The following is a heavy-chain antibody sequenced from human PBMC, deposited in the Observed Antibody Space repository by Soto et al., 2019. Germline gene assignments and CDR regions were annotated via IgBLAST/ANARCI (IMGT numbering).Heavy chain of an antibody. Sequence: GGSLRLSCAASGFTFSSYSMHWVRQAPGKGLEYVSAISTNGGTTYYADSVKGRFTISRDNSKNTLYPQMGSLRGEDMAVYYCARVAGSGYFDYWGQGTPVTVSS. CDR1: GFTFSSYS. V-gene: IGHV3-64*02. D-gene: IGHD6-19*01. J-gene: IGHJ4*02. CDR2: ISTNGGTT. CDR3: ARVAGSGYFDY.